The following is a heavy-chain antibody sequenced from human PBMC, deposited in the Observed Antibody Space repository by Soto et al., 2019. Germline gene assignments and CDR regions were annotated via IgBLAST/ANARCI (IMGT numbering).Heavy chain of an antibody. Sequence: AGGSLSLSCAASGFTFSSDAMGWVRQAPGKGLEGGSAISGSGGSTYYADSVKGRFTISRDNSKNTLYPQMNSLRAEDTAVYYCAKDQELLWFGELFTVGYYYGMDVWGQGTTVTVSS. CDR2: ISGSGGST. D-gene: IGHD3-10*01. J-gene: IGHJ6*02. V-gene: IGHV3-23*01. CDR1: GFTFSSDA. CDR3: AKDQELLWFGELFTVGYYYGMDV.